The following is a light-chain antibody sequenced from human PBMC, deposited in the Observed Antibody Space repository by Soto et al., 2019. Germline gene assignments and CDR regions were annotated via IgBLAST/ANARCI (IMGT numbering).Light chain of an antibody. V-gene: IGLV2-14*01. CDR1: SSDVGGYNY. CDR2: DVS. J-gene: IGLJ1*01. Sequence: QSALTQPASVSGSPGQSITISCPGTSSDVGGYNYVSWYQQHPGKAPKLMIYDVSNRPSGVSNRFSGSKSGNTASLTISGLQAEDEADYYCSSYTSSSTLSVFGTGTKLTVL. CDR3: SSYTSSSTLSV.